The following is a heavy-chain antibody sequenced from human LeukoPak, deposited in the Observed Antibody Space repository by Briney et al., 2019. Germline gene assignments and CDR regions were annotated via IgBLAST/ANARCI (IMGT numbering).Heavy chain of an antibody. J-gene: IGHJ4*02. CDR1: GGSISSYY. CDR2: IHYSGST. Sequence: SETLSLTCTAAGGSISSYYWSWIRQPPGKGLEWIGYIHYSGSTNYNPSLKSRVTISVDTSKNGSSLRLSSVTAADTAVYYCARGPDYGGTFAYWGQGTLVTVPS. CDR3: ARGPDYGGTFAY. D-gene: IGHD4-23*01. V-gene: IGHV4-59*01.